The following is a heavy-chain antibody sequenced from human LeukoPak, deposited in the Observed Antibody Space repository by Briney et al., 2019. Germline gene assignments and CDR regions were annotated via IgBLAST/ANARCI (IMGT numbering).Heavy chain of an antibody. CDR3: ARERQDTIVHTGAFDI. CDR1: GFTFSPYI. Sequence: GGSLRLSCAASGFTFSPYIMHWVRQAPGKGLEWVAVIASDGSQIFYVESVEGRFTISRDNSKNTLYLQMNSPRAEDTAVYFCARERQDTIVHTGAFDIWGQGTMVTVSS. J-gene: IGHJ3*02. CDR2: IASDGSQI. D-gene: IGHD3-10*01. V-gene: IGHV3-30-3*01.